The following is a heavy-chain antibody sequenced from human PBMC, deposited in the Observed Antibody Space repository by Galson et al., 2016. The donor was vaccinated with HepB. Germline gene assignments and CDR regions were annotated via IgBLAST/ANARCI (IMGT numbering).Heavy chain of an antibody. V-gene: IGHV3-30*03. D-gene: IGHD2-8*01. Sequence: GRNKYYADSVMGRFSISRDNSKTTVYLQMDSLRAEDTAVYYCARDTYGASDPWGQGALVTVSS. J-gene: IGHJ5*02. CDR3: ARDTYGASDP. CDR2: GRNK.